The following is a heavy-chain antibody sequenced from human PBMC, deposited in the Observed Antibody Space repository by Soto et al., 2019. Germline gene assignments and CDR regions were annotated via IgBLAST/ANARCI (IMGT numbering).Heavy chain of an antibody. CDR2: TYFRSKWYN. J-gene: IGHJ4*02. D-gene: IGHD5-12*01. CDR3: PKGDKLAPKTGYAFDH. V-gene: IGHV6-1*01. Sequence: PSQTLSLTCAISGDSVSSNTASWNWIRQSPSRGLEWLGRTYFRSKWYNDYAVSVKSRIIINPDTSTNQFSLQLNSVTPEDTAVYFCPKGDKLAPKTGYAFDHWGQGILVTVSS. CDR1: GDSVSSNTAS.